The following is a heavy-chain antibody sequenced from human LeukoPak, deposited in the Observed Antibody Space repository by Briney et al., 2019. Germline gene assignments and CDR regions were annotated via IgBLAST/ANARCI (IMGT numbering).Heavy chain of an antibody. CDR2: ISSNGGST. V-gene: IGHV3-64D*09. D-gene: IGHD6-13*01. Sequence: GSLRLSCSASGFTFSIYAMHWVRQAPGKGLEYVSAISSNGGSTYYADSVKGRFTISGDNSKNTLYLQMSSLRAEDTAVYYCVKDPRQQLSQGAFDIWGQGTMVTVSS. J-gene: IGHJ3*02. CDR1: GFTFSIYA. CDR3: VKDPRQQLSQGAFDI.